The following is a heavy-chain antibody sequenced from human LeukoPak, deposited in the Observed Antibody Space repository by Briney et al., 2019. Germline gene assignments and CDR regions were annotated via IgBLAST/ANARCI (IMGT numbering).Heavy chain of an antibody. CDR1: GFTLSNFW. CDR3: ARAGRGTAMAPIDY. V-gene: IGHV3-7*05. CDR2: INRDGTQK. J-gene: IGHJ4*02. Sequence: GGSLRLSCAASGFTLSNFWMNWVRQAPGKGLEWVAIINRDGTQKYYVDSVKGRFTISRDNAKNSLYLQMNSLRAEDTAVYYCARAGRGTAMAPIDYWGQGTLVTVSS. D-gene: IGHD5-18*01.